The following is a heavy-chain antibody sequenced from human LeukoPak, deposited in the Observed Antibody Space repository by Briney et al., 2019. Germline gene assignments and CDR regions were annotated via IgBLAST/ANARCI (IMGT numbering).Heavy chain of an antibody. V-gene: IGHV1-2*02. CDR2: INPNSGGT. J-gene: IGHJ5*02. CDR3: ARDPRYCSSTSCNIRFDP. D-gene: IGHD2-2*02. Sequence: ASVKVSCKASGYTFTGYYMHWVRQAPGQGLEWMGWINPNSGGTNYAQKFQGRVTMTRDTSISTAYMELSRLRSGDTAVYYCARDPRYCSSTSCNIRFDPWGQGTLVTVSS. CDR1: GYTFTGYY.